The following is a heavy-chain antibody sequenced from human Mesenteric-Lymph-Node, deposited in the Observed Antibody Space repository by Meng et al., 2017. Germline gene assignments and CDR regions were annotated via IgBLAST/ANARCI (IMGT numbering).Heavy chain of an antibody. CDR2: INPDGSNP. J-gene: IGHJ1*01. CDR3: TNDRLTH. Sequence: EVQLVGSGGGLAKPGGSLRLSCVGSGFSITDHWMHWVRQGPGKGLMWVSRINPDGSNPTYADSVTGRFTISRDNAKNTVYLQINSLRAEDTAVYYCTNDRLTHWGQGALVTVSS. CDR1: GFSITDHW. V-gene: IGHV3-74*02. D-gene: IGHD1-1*01.